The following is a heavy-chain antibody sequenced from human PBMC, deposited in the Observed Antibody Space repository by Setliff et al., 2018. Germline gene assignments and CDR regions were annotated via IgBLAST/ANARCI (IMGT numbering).Heavy chain of an antibody. Sequence: ASVKVSCKASGYTLTNYYMHWVRQAPGQGLEWMGIINPSGGLTRYAQKFQGRVTMTRDKSTSTVYTEVSSLRSEDTAVYYCARDRYYNSWSGTSITAPHDAFDIWGQGTMVTVSS. CDR2: INPSGGLT. V-gene: IGHV1-46*03. J-gene: IGHJ3*02. CDR1: GYTLTNYY. CDR3: ARDRYYNSWSGTSITAPHDAFDI. D-gene: IGHD3-3*01.